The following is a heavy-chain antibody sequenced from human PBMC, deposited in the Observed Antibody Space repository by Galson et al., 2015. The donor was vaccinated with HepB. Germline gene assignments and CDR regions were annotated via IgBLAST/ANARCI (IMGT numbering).Heavy chain of an antibody. Sequence: SLRLSCAGSGFTFSDYWIHWVRQAPGQGLVWVSRVSRDETTTNYADSVKGRFTVSRDNAKNTLYLHMNSVNAEDTAVYYCARGSNDWYGIDYWGQGILVTISS. J-gene: IGHJ4*02. CDR1: GFTFSDYW. V-gene: IGHV3-74*01. CDR3: ARGSNDWYGIDY. D-gene: IGHD3-9*01. CDR2: VSRDETTT.